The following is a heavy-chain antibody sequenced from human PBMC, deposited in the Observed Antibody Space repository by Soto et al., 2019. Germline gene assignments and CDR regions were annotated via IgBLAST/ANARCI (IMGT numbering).Heavy chain of an antibody. CDR3: ARSSHLAELDDSISWLDY. CDR1: GGSFSGYY. V-gene: IGHV4-34*01. CDR2: INHSGST. D-gene: IGHD6-13*01. Sequence: SETLSLTCAVYGGSFSGYYWSWIRQPPGKGLEWIGEINHSGSTNYNPSLKSRVTISVDTSKNQFSLKLSSVTAADTAVYYCARSSHLAELDDSISWLDYWGQGTLVTVSS. J-gene: IGHJ4*02.